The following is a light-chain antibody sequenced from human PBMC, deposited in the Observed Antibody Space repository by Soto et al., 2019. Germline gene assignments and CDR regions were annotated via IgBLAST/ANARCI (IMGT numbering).Light chain of an antibody. J-gene: IGKJ1*01. CDR1: QSISSY. CDR2: AAS. Sequence: DIKMTQSPSSLSASVGDGVTITCRASQSISSYLNWYQQKPGKAPKLLIYAASNLQSGVPSRFSGSGSGTDFTLTISSLQPEDFATYFCQQSYSTPPWTFGQGSMVDVK. CDR3: QQSYSTPPWT. V-gene: IGKV1-39*01.